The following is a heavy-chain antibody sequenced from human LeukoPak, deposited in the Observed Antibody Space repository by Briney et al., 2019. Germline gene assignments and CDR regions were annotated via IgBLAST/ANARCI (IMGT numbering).Heavy chain of an antibody. CDR3: ARSPLYSGYDFEYYFDY. CDR2: IYSGGST. V-gene: IGHV3-53*01. D-gene: IGHD5-12*01. CDR1: RFTVSSNY. J-gene: IGHJ4*02. Sequence: GGSLRLSCAASRFTVSSNYMSWVRQAPGKGLEWVSVIYSGGSTYYADSVKGRFTISRDNSKNTLYLQMNSLRAEDTAVYYCARSPLYSGYDFEYYFDYWGQGTLVTVSS.